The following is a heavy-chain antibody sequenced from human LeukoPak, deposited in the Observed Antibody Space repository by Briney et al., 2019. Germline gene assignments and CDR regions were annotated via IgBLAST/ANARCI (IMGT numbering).Heavy chain of an antibody. CDR1: GYTFTSYA. CDR2: INAGNGNT. J-gene: IGHJ5*02. V-gene: IGHV1-3*01. Sequence: ASVKVSCKASGYTFTSYAMHWVRQAPGQRLEWMGWINAGNGNTKYSQEFQGRVTITRDTSASTAYMELSRLRSDDTAVYYCARDGWFTGDNWFDPWGQGTLVTVSS. D-gene: IGHD6-19*01. CDR3: ARDGWFTGDNWFDP.